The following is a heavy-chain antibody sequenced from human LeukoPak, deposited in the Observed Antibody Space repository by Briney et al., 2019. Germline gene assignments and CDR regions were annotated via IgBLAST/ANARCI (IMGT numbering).Heavy chain of an antibody. D-gene: IGHD3-10*01. V-gene: IGHV3-64D*06. J-gene: IGHJ4*02. CDR2: ISSNGGST. CDR1: GFTFSSYA. CDR3: VPNYGSGSYYPPGFDY. Sequence: PGGSLRLFCSAAGFTFSSYAMHWGRQAPGKGLEYVSAISSNGGSTYYADSVKGRFTISRDNSKNTLYLQMSSLRAEDTAVYYCVPNYGSGSYYPPGFDYWGQGTLVTVSS.